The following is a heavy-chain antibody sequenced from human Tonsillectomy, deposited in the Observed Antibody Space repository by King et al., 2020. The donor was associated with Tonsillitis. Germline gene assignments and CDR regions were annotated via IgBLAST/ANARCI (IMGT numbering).Heavy chain of an antibody. CDR2: ISNSGETT. CDR3: AKDFFPATFSYYFSH. CDR1: GITFSHFA. D-gene: IGHD2/OR15-2a*01. V-gene: IGHV3-23*04. Sequence: VQLVESGGGLEQPGGSLRLSCAASGITFSHFAMTWVRQAPGKGLEWVSVISNSGETTYYTDSVRGRFTISRDNSKNTLYLQMNSLRAEDTAVYYCAKDFFPATFSYYFSHWGQGTLVTVSS. J-gene: IGHJ4*02.